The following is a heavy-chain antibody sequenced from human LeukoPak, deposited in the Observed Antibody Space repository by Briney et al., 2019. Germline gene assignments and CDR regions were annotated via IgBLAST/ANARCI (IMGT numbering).Heavy chain of an antibody. CDR3: ASSEDCSGGSCYSDFDY. J-gene: IGHJ4*02. D-gene: IGHD2-15*01. V-gene: IGHV1-69*13. CDR1: GGTFSSYA. CDR2: IIPIFGTA. Sequence: SVKVSCTASGGTFSSYAISWVRQAPGQGLEWMGGIIPIFGTANYAQKFQGRVTITADESTSTAYMELSSLRSEDTAVYYCASSEDCSGGSCYSDFDYWGQGTLVTVSS.